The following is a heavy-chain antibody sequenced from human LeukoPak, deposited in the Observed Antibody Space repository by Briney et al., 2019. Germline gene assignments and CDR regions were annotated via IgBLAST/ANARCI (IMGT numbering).Heavy chain of an antibody. CDR1: VGSISSSSYY. V-gene: IGHV4-39*07. CDR3: ARDVGTYYFDY. J-gene: IGHJ4*02. CDR2: IYYSGST. Sequence: SETLSLTCTVSVGSISSSSYYWGWIRQPPGKGLEWIGSIYYSGSTNYNPSLKSRVTISVDTSKNQFSLKLSAVTAADTAVYYCARDVGTYYFDYWGQGTLVTVSS. D-gene: IGHD1-1*01.